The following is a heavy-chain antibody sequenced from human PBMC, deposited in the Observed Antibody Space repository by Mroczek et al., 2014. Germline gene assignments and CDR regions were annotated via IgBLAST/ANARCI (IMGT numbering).Heavy chain of an antibody. J-gene: IGHJ4*02. D-gene: IGHD3-3*01. CDR2: IYYSGST. CDR1: GGSISSSSYY. Sequence: QVQLQESGPGLVKPSETLSLTCTVSGGSISSSSYYWGWIRQPPGKGLEWIGSIYYSGSTYYNPSLKSRVTISVDTSKNQFSLKLSSVTAADTAVYYCARTYDFWSGIQSLFDYWGQGTLVTVSS. CDR3: ARTYDFWSGIQSLFDY. V-gene: IGHV4-39*01.